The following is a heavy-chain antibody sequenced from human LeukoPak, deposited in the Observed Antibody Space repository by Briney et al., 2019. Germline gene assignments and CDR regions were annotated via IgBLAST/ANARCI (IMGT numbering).Heavy chain of an antibody. Sequence: SETLSLTCALYDGSFSGYYWSWIRQPPGKGLEWIGEIDDSGAANYNASLKSRVSISLDASKKQVSLRLSSVTAADTAVYYCARVIGYLYNYGSPWMDWGQGTLVTVTS. CDR2: IDDSGAA. J-gene: IGHJ4*02. D-gene: IGHD5-18*01. CDR3: ARVIGYLYNYGSPWMD. V-gene: IGHV4-34*01. CDR1: DGSFSGYY.